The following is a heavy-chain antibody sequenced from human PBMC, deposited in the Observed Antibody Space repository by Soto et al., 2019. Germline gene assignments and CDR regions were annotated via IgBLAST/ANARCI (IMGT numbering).Heavy chain of an antibody. J-gene: IGHJ5*02. CDR1: GYTLTELS. CDR2: FDPEDGET. CDR3: ATTAAAGTWWFDP. V-gene: IGHV1-24*01. D-gene: IGHD6-13*01. Sequence: ASVKVSCKVSGYTLTELSMHWVRQAPGKGLEWMGGFDPEDGETIYAQKSQGRVTMTEDTSTDTAYMELGSLRSEDTAVYYCATTAAAGTWWFDPWGQGTLVTVSS.